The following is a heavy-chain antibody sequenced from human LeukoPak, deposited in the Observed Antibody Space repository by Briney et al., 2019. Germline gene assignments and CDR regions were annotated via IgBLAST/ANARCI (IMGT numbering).Heavy chain of an antibody. D-gene: IGHD1-14*01. Sequence: GGSLRLSCAASGFTFSNAWMSWVRQAPGKGLEWVGRINSDGRRTNYADSVQGRFTISRENAKNTLFLQMNSLRVEDTAVYYCARGSTTWDNWFDPWGQGTLVTVSS. J-gene: IGHJ5*02. CDR2: INSDGRRT. V-gene: IGHV3-74*01. CDR3: ARGSTTWDNWFDP. CDR1: GFTFSNAW.